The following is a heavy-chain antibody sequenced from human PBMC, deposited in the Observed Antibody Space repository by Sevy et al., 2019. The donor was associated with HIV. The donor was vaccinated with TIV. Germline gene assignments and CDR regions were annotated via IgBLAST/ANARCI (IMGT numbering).Heavy chain of an antibody. CDR2: IYYSGST. CDR1: GGSISSYY. V-gene: IGHV4-59*01. CDR3: ARDFAEGLGYCSGGSCRDAFDI. J-gene: IGHJ3*02. Sequence: SDTLSLTCTVSGGSISSYYWSWIRQPPGKGLEWIGYIYYSGSTNYNPSLKSRVTISVDTSKNQFSLKLSSVTAADTAVYYCARDFAEGLGYCSGGSCRDAFDIWGQGTMVTVSS. D-gene: IGHD2-15*01.